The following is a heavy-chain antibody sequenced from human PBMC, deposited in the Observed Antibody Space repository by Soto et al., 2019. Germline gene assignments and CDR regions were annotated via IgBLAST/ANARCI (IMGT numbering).Heavy chain of an antibody. V-gene: IGHV5-51*03. D-gene: IGHD1-1*01. Sequence: EVQLVQSGAEVKKPGESLKISCKGSVYRFPNYWIAWVRQMPGKGLEWMGMIYPGDSDTRYSPSFQGQVTISADKSISTAYLQWSSLKSSDTAMYYCARRAGKLVNPDSWGQGTLVTVSS. J-gene: IGHJ4*02. CDR1: VYRFPNYW. CDR2: IYPGDSDT. CDR3: ARRAGKLVNPDS.